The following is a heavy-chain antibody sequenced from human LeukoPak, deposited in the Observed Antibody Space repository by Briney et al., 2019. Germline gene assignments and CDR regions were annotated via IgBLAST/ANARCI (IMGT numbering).Heavy chain of an antibody. CDR2: IIPIFGTA. V-gene: IGHV1-69*06. J-gene: IGHJ6*03. Sequence: ASVKVSCKASGGTFSSYAISWVRQAPGQGLEWMGGIIPIFGTANYAQKFQGRVTITADKSTSTAYMELRSLRSDDTAVYYCARGPIIDIVIVPAADDYYYMDVWGKGTTVTVSS. CDR3: ARGPIIDIVIVPAADDYYYMDV. CDR1: GGTFSSYA. D-gene: IGHD2-2*01.